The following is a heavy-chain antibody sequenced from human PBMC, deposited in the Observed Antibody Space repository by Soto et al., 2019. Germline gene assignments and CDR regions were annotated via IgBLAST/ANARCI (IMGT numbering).Heavy chain of an antibody. V-gene: IGHV4-39*01. CDR2: IYYSGST. J-gene: IGHJ4*02. Sequence: PSETLSLTCTVSGGSISSSSYYWGWIRQPPGKGLEWIGSIYYSGSTYYNPSLKSRVTISVDTSKNQFSLKLRSLTAADTAVYYCARLSGSYHSSVTVYYFDYWGQRTLVTVS. CDR1: GGSISSSSYY. CDR3: ARLSGSYHSSVTVYYFDY. D-gene: IGHD1-26*01.